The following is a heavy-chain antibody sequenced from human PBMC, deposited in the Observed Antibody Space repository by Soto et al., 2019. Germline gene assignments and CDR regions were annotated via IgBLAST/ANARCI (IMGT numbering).Heavy chain of an antibody. Sequence: PGGSLRLSCAASGFTFSTYAMHWVRQAPGKGLEWVSGISANGDNVDYADSVKGRFTVSRDNAKNSLFLQMNSLRPEDTALYYCAKDMKWGGMTTIHYFDSWGQGTQVTVS. CDR1: GFTFSTYA. D-gene: IGHD4-17*01. CDR2: ISANGDNV. J-gene: IGHJ4*02. V-gene: IGHV3-9*01. CDR3: AKDMKWGGMTTIHYFDS.